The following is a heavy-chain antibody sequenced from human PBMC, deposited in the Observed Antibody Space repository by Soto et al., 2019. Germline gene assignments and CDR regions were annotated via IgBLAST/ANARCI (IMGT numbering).Heavy chain of an antibody. Sequence: GGSLRLSCAASGFTFSSYWISWVRQAPGKGLEWVANIKQDGSEKYYVDSVKGRFTISRDDAKNSLYLQMNSLRAEDTAVYYCARDSYYDFWSGYYMYYYGMDVWGQGTTVPVS. CDR1: GFTFSSYW. CDR3: ARDSYYDFWSGYYMYYYGMDV. D-gene: IGHD3-3*01. V-gene: IGHV3-7*03. CDR2: IKQDGSEK. J-gene: IGHJ6*02.